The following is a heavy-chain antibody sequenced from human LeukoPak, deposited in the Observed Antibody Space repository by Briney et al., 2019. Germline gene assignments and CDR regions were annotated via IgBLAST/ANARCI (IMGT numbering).Heavy chain of an antibody. J-gene: IGHJ4*02. D-gene: IGHD1-26*01. CDR1: GGSFSGYY. Sequence: SETLSLTCAVYGGSFSGYYWSWIRQPPGKGLEWIGEINHSGSTIYNPSLKSRVTISVDTSKNQFSLKLSSVTAADTAVYYCARVGKIHGPFDYWGQGTLVTVSS. CDR2: INHSGST. V-gene: IGHV4-34*01. CDR3: ARVGKIHGPFDY.